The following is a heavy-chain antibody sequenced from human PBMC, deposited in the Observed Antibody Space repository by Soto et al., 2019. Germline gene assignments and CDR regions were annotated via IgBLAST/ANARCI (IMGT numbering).Heavy chain of an antibody. Sequence: HPGGSLRLSCAASGFTFSSYAMSWVRQAPGKGLEWVSAISGSAITTYNTDSVRGRFTISRDNSRNTVYLQMNSLRAEDTAVYFFAKPPGFNNVVPAYFDYWGGGTRVTVSS. CDR2: ISGSAITT. CDR1: GFTFSSYA. CDR3: AKPPGFNNVVPAYFDY. J-gene: IGHJ4*02. D-gene: IGHD2-15*01. V-gene: IGHV3-23*01.